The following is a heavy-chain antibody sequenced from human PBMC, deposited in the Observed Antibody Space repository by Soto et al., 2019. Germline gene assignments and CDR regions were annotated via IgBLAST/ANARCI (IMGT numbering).Heavy chain of an antibody. CDR3: ARFVAARPHYYYGMDV. CDR1: GGTFSSYA. D-gene: IGHD6-6*01. CDR2: IIPIFGTA. V-gene: IGHV1-69*13. J-gene: IGHJ6*02. Sequence: SVKVSCKASGGTFSSYAISWVRQAPGQGLEWMGGIIPIFGTANYAQKFQGRVTITADESTSTAYMELSSLRSEDTAVYYCARFVAARPHYYYGMDVWGQGTTVTVSS.